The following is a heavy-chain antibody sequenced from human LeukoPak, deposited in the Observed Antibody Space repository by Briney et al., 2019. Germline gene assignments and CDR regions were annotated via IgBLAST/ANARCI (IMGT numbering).Heavy chain of an antibody. CDR2: IRYDGSNK. D-gene: IGHD1-26*01. CDR3: AKDSWEVGATSEIDY. V-gene: IGHV3-30*02. Sequence: PGGSLRLSCAASGLTFSSYGMHWVRQAPGKGLEWVAFIRYDGSNKYYADSVKGRFTISRDNSENTLYLQMNSLRAEDTAVYYCAKDSWEVGATSEIDYWGQGTLVTVSS. CDR1: GLTFSSYG. J-gene: IGHJ4*02.